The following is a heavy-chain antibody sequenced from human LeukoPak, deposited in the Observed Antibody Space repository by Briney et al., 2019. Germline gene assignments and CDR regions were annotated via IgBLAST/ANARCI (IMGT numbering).Heavy chain of an antibody. V-gene: IGHV4-34*01. CDR2: INHSGST. CDR1: GGSFSGYY. D-gene: IGHD2-15*01. Sequence: SETLSLTCAVYGGSFSGYYWSWIRQPPGKGLEWIGEINHSGSTNYNPSLKSRATISVDTSKNQFSLKLSSVTAADTAVYYCARGPHRQGAVVAAIPFDYWGQGTLVTVSS. CDR3: ARGPHRQGAVVAAIPFDY. J-gene: IGHJ4*02.